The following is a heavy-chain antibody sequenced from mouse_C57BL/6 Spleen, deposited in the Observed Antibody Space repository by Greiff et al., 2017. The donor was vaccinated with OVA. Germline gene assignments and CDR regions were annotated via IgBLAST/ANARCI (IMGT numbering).Heavy chain of an antibody. J-gene: IGHJ2*01. CDR1: GYTFTSYW. Sequence: QVQLQQPGTELVKPGASVKLSCKASGYTFTSYWMHWVKQRPGQGLEWIGNINPSNGGTNHKEKFKSKATLTVDKSSSTAYMQLSSLTSEDSAVYCCAIITTVVEGDDWGQGTTLTVSS. D-gene: IGHD1-1*01. V-gene: IGHV1-53*01. CDR2: INPSNGGT. CDR3: AIITTVVEGDD.